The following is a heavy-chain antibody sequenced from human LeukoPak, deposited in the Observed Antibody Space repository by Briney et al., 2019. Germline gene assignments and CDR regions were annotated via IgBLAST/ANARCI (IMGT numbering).Heavy chain of an antibody. V-gene: IGHV1-2*02. J-gene: IGHJ4*02. D-gene: IGHD6-19*01. CDR3: ARGDGGSGQWLVPYFDY. CDR1: GYTFTGYY. Sequence: ASVKVSCKASGYTFTGYYMHWVRQAPGQGLEWMGWINPNSGGTNYAQKFQGRVTMTRDTSISTAYMELSRLRSDDTAVYYCARGDGGSGQWLVPYFDYWGQGTLVTVSS. CDR2: INPNSGGT.